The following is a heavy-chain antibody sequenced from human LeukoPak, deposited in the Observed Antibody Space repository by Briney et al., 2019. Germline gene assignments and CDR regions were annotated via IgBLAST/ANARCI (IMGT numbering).Heavy chain of an antibody. J-gene: IGHJ4*02. Sequence: PSETLSLTCAVSGDSISNSNWWSWVRQPPGKGLEWIGEIYHSGSTNYNPSLKSRVTISVDKSKNQFSLKLSSVTAADTAVYYCASRIVVEMPTHFDYWGQGTLVTVSS. CDR2: IYHSGST. D-gene: IGHD5-24*01. V-gene: IGHV4-4*02. CDR3: ASRIVVEMPTHFDY. CDR1: GDSISNSNW.